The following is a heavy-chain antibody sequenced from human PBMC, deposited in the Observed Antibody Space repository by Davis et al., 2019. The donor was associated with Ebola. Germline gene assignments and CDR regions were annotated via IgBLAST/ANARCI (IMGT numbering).Heavy chain of an antibody. CDR3: AKEVATIESLYYYGMDV. D-gene: IGHD5-12*01. Sequence: PGGSLRLSCAASGFTFSSYGMHWVRQAPGKGLEWVAVISYDGSNKYYADSVKGRFTISRDNSKNTLYLQMNSLRAEDTAVYYCAKEVATIESLYYYGMDVWGQGTTVTVSS. CDR1: GFTFSSYG. V-gene: IGHV3-30*18. CDR2: ISYDGSNK. J-gene: IGHJ6*02.